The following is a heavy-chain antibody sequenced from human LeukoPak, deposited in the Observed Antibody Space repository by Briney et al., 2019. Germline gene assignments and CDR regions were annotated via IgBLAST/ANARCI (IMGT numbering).Heavy chain of an antibody. CDR1: GFTFSNSW. Sequence: GGSLRLSCAASGFTFSNSWMNWVRQVPGKGLEWVANINQDGSGKYYVDSVKGRFTISRDNAKNSMNLQMNSLRADDTAVYFCARATGAAFDCWGQGTLVTVSS. CDR2: INQDGSGK. CDR3: ARATGAAFDC. J-gene: IGHJ4*02. V-gene: IGHV3-7*03. D-gene: IGHD4/OR15-4a*01.